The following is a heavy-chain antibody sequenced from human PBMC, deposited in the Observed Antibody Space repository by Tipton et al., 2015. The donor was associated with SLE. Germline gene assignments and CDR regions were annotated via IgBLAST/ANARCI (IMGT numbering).Heavy chain of an antibody. CDR1: GASIGSGSHF. V-gene: IGHV4-61*02. Sequence: GASIGSGSHFWTWIRQLAGKGPEYVGRIHTTGSTNYNPSLRSRVTMSVDTSKNQFSLKVTSVTASDAAVYYCARDTGNPPNYFDYWGQGILVTVSS. D-gene: IGHD2/OR15-2a*01. CDR3: ARDTGNPPNYFDY. J-gene: IGHJ4*02. CDR2: IHTTGST.